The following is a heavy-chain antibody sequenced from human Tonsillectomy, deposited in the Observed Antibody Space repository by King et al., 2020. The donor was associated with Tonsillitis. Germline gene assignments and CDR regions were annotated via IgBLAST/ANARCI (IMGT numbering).Heavy chain of an antibody. CDR2: ISSCGDII. CDR3: ASPGTTLVTY. D-gene: IGHD4-23*01. J-gene: IGHJ4*02. V-gene: IGHV3-11*01. Sequence: QLVQSGGDLVKPGGSLRLSCAASGFTFSDYYMSWIRQAPGKGLEWVSYISSCGDIIFYADSVKGRFTISRDNAKNSLYLQMNSLRAEDTAVYYCASPGTTLVTYWGQGTLVTVSS. CDR1: GFTFSDYY.